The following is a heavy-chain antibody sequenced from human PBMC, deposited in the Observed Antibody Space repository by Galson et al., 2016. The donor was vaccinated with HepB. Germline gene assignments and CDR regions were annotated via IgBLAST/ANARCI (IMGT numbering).Heavy chain of an antibody. Sequence: SLRLSCAVFGFNLNSYSMYWVRQAPGKGLEWISYITSSSSLIFYADSVKGRFTISRDNARNSLYLQMNILRDEDTAVYYCARVVYGSGSYYRFYDYWGQGTLVTVSS. D-gene: IGHD3-10*01. CDR2: ITSSSSLI. J-gene: IGHJ4*02. CDR1: GFNLNSYS. V-gene: IGHV3-48*02. CDR3: ARVVYGSGSYYRFYDY.